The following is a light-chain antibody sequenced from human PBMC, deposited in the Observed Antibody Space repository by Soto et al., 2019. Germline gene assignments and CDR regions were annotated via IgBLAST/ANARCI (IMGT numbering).Light chain of an antibody. J-gene: IGLJ3*02. CDR3: AVWDDSLKAWV. CDR1: SSNIGISA. CDR2: SNN. V-gene: IGLV1-44*01. Sequence: QSVLTQPPSASGTPGQRVTISCSGSSSNIGISAVNWYQHLPGTAPKVLIYSNNQRPSGVPDRFSGSKSGTSASLAISGRRSEDEADYLCAVWDDSLKAWVFGGGTKLTVL.